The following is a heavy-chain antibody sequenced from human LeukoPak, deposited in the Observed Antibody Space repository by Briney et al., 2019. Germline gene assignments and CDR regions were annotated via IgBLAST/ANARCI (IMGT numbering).Heavy chain of an antibody. D-gene: IGHD6-19*01. CDR3: AKDRSPYSSGWYGCDY. CDR2: IRYDGNNK. J-gene: IGHJ4*02. Sequence: SGGSLRLSCGASGFTFSNYGMLWVRQAPGKGLDWVAFIRYDGNNKLYADSVKGRFTISRDNSKNTLYLQMNSLRAEDTAVYYCAKDRSPYSSGWYGCDYWGQGTLVTVSS. V-gene: IGHV3-30*02. CDR1: GFTFSNYG.